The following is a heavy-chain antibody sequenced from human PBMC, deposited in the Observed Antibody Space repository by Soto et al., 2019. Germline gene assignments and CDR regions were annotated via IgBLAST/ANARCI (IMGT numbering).Heavy chain of an antibody. J-gene: IGHJ6*02. CDR1: GYSFTSYW. Sequence: SLKISCKGSGYSFTSYWIAWVRQMPGKGLEWMGIIYPGDSDTRYSPSFQGQVTISADKSISTAYLQWSSLKASDTAMYYCARRPDYGGNYYYYGMDVWGQGTTVTVSS. V-gene: IGHV5-51*01. CDR2: IYPGDSDT. D-gene: IGHD4-17*01. CDR3: ARRPDYGGNYYYYGMDV.